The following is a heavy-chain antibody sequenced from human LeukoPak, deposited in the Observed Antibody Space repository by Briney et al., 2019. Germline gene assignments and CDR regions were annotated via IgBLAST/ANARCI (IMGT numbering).Heavy chain of an antibody. CDR1: GGSISSYY. J-gene: IGHJ4*02. V-gene: IGHV4-4*07. D-gene: IGHD7-27*01. CDR3: ARGPHYALGIYFDY. Sequence: PSETLSLTCTVSGGSISSYYWSWIRQPPGKGLEWIGRIYTSGSTNYNPSLKSRVTMSVDTSKNQFSLKLSSVTTADTAVYYCARGPHYALGIYFDYWGQGTLVTVSS. CDR2: IYTSGST.